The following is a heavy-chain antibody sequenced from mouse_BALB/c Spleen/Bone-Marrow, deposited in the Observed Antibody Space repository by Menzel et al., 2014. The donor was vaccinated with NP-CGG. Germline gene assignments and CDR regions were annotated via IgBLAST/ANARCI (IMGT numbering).Heavy chain of an antibody. V-gene: IGHV1-14*01. CDR3: AREADGYYVGAMDY. D-gene: IGHD2-3*01. CDR2: INPYNDGT. Sequence: EVQLQQSGPELGKPGASVKMSCKASGYTFSSYVIHWVKRKPGQGLEWIGYINPYNDGTKYNEKFKGKATLTSDKSSSTAYIDLSSLTSEDSAVYYCAREADGYYVGAMDYWGQGTSVTVSS. CDR1: GYTFSSYV. J-gene: IGHJ4*01.